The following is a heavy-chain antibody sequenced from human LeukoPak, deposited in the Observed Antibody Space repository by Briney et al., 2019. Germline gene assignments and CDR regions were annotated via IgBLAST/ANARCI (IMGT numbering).Heavy chain of an antibody. CDR1: GFTFSKYG. Sequence: GGSLRLSCAASGFTFSKYGINWVRQAPGKGLEWVAIIWYDGSNKYFAESVIGRFTISKDNSKNTVYLQMNSLRVEDTAVYHCARAGIENALDYWGQGTQVTVSS. J-gene: IGHJ4*02. CDR2: IWYDGSNK. CDR3: ARAGIENALDY. V-gene: IGHV3-33*01. D-gene: IGHD5-24*01.